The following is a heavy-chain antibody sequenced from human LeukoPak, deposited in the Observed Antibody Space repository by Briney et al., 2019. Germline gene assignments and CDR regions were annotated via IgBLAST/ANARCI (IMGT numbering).Heavy chain of an antibody. Sequence: QPGGSLRLSCAVSGITLSNYGMSWVRQAPGKGLEWVAGISDSGGRTNYADSVKGWFTISRDNPKNTLYLQMNSLRAEDTAVYFCAKRGVVIRVILVGFHKEAYYFDSWGQGALATVSS. CDR1: GITLSNYG. CDR3: AKRGVVIRVILVGFHKEAYYFDS. CDR2: ISDSGGRT. J-gene: IGHJ4*02. D-gene: IGHD3-22*01. V-gene: IGHV3-23*01.